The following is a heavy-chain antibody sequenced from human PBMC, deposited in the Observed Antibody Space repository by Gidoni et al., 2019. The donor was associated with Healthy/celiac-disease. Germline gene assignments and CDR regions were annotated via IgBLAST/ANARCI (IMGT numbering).Heavy chain of an antibody. V-gene: IGHV4-39*01. CDR3: ARRANGMDV. CDR1: GGSISSSSYY. Sequence: QLQLQESGPGLVKPSETLSLTCTVSGGSISSSSYYWGGIRQPPGQGLEWIGSIYYSGSTYYNPSLKSRVTISVETSKNQFSLKLSSVTAADTAVYYCARRANGMDVWGQGTTVTVSS. CDR2: IYYSGST. J-gene: IGHJ6*02.